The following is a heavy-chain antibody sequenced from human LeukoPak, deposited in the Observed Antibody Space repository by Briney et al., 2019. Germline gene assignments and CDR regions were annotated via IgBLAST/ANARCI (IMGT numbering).Heavy chain of an antibody. J-gene: IGHJ4*02. Sequence: PSETLSLTCAVSGGSISSSNWWSWVRQPPGKGLEWIGQIYHSGSTNYNPSLKSRVTISVDKSKNQFSLKLSSVTAADTAVYYCARDILDYGDFYFDYWGQGTLVTVSS. V-gene: IGHV4-4*02. CDR3: ARDILDYGDFYFDY. CDR2: IYHSGST. CDR1: GGSISSSNW. D-gene: IGHD4-17*01.